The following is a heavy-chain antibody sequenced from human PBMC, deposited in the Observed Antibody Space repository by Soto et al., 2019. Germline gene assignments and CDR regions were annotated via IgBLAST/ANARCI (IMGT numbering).Heavy chain of an antibody. D-gene: IGHD2-15*01. CDR3: AREVVAAKNRYYYYGMDV. J-gene: IGHJ6*02. V-gene: IGHV1-69*13. CDR2: IIPIFGTA. CDR1: GGTFSSYA. Sequence: GASVKVSCKASGGTFSSYAISWVRQAPGQGLEWMGGIIPIFGTANYAQKFQGRVTITADESTSTAYMELSSLRSEDTAVYYCAREVVAAKNRYYYYGMDVWGQGTTVTVSS.